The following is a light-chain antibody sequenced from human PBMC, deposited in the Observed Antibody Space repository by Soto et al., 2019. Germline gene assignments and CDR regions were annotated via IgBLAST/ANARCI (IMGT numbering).Light chain of an antibody. CDR2: GAS. Sequence: EIVMTQSPATLSVSPGERATLSCRASQSVSNNLAWYQKKPGQAPRLLIYGASTRATGIPARCSGSGSGTEFTLTLSSLQSEDFAVYYCQQYNNWWTFGQGTKVEIK. CDR3: QQYNNWWT. CDR1: QSVSNN. V-gene: IGKV3-15*01. J-gene: IGKJ1*01.